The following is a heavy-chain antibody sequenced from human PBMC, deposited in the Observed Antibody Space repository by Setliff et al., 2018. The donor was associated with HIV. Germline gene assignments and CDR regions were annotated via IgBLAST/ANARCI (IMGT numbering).Heavy chain of an antibody. CDR1: GGNFRFYA. Sequence: SVKVSCKASGGNFRFYAFSWVRQAPGQGLEWMGGIITMFVTANYAQKFQDRVTITADESTSTAYMELSSLRFEDTAVYYCARAKATRQARPTNCFDPWGQGTLGTVS. V-gene: IGHV1-69*13. CDR3: ARAKATRQARPTNCFDP. J-gene: IGHJ5*02. D-gene: IGHD1-1*01. CDR2: IITMFVTA.